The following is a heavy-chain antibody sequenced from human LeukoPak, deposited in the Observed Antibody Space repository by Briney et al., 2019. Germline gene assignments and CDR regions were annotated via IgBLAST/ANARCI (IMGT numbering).Heavy chain of an antibody. J-gene: IGHJ6*03. CDR3: TTVVPAAMSYYYYYMDV. V-gene: IGHV3-15*01. CDR1: GFTFSNAW. CDR2: IKSKTDGGTT. Sequence: GGSLRLSCAASGFTFSNAWMSWVRQAPGKGLEWVGRIKSKTDGGTTDYAAPVKGRFTISRDDSKNTLSLQMTSLKTEDTAVYYCTTVVPAAMSYYYYYMDVWGKGTTVTVSS. D-gene: IGHD2-2*01.